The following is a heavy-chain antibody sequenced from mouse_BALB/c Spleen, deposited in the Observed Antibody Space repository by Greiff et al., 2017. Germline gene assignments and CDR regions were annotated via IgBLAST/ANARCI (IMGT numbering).Heavy chain of an antibody. CDR2: IYPGNSDT. D-gene: IGHD2-4*01. CDR3: LYDYDDALYAMDY. CDR1: GYSFTSYW. V-gene: IGHV1-5*01. J-gene: IGHJ4*01. Sequence: VQLQQSGTVLARPGASVKMSCKASGYSFTSYWMHWVKQRPGQGLEWIGAIYPGNSDTSYNQKFKGKAKLTAVTSASTAYMELSSLTNEDSAVYYCLYDYDDALYAMDYWGQGTSVTVSS.